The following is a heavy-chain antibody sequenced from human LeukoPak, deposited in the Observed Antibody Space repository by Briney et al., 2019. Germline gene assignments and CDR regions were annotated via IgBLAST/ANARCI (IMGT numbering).Heavy chain of an antibody. CDR1: GSTFSSYG. Sequence: GGSLRLSCAASGSTFSSYGMHWVRQAPGKGLEWVAFIRYDGSNKYYADSVKGRFTISRDNSKNTLYLQMNSLRAEDTAVYYCAKDLSVLLWFGELSPFDYWGQGTLVTVSS. J-gene: IGHJ4*02. CDR2: IRYDGSNK. V-gene: IGHV3-30*02. CDR3: AKDLSVLLWFGELSPFDY. D-gene: IGHD3-10*01.